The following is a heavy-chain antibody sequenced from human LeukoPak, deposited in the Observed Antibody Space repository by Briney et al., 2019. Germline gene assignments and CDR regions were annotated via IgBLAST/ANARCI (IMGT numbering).Heavy chain of an antibody. CDR2: IYASGST. D-gene: IGHD4-17*01. CDR3: ARFCYGDYCFDY. CDR1: GGSISSYY. V-gene: IGHV4-4*07. Sequence: PSETLSLTCTVSGGSISSYYWSWIRQPAGKGLEWIGRIYASGSTNYNPSLKSRVSMSVDKSKSQFSLKVSSVTAADTAVYYCARFCYGDYCFDYWGQGTLVTVSS. J-gene: IGHJ4*02.